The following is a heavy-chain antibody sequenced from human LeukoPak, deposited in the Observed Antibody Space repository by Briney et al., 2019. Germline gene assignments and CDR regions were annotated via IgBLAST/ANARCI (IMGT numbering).Heavy chain of an antibody. J-gene: IGHJ4*02. CDR3: ASETGSYSPFDF. CDR1: GGSISSSSYY. CDR2: IYYSGST. Sequence: PSETLSLTCTVSGGSISSSSYYWGWIRQPPGKGLEWIGSIYYSGSTYYNPSLKSRVTISTDTSKNHFSLRLSSVTAADTAVYYCASETGSYSPFDFWGQGTLVTVSS. D-gene: IGHD1-26*01. V-gene: IGHV4-39*02.